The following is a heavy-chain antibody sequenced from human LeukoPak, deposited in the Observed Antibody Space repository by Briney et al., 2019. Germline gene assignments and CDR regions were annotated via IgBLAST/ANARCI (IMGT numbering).Heavy chain of an antibody. D-gene: IGHD2-2*01. V-gene: IGHV1-8*01. CDR3: ARPHCSSTDCHPPEWFDP. CDR2: MNPNSGNT. Sequence: ASVRVSCKTSGYTFTNYDINWVRQATGQGLEWMGWMNPNSGNTGYAQKSQGRVTMTRNTSISTAYMELSSLRSEDTAVYYCARPHCSSTDCHPPEWFDPWGQGTLGTVSS. J-gene: IGHJ5*02. CDR1: GYTFTNYD.